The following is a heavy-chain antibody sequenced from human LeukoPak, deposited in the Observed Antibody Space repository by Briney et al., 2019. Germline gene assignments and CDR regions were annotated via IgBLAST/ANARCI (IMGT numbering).Heavy chain of an antibody. CDR3: AKDGCSGGSCFSHFDY. V-gene: IGHV3-23*01. J-gene: IGHJ4*02. Sequence: GGSLRLSCVASGFTFTSYAMNWVRQAPGKGLEWVSGFSGSGGRIYYADSVKGRFTISRDNPKNMVYLQMNSLRDEDTAVYFCAKDGCSGGSCFSHFDYWGQGTLVTVSS. CDR2: FSGSGGRI. D-gene: IGHD2-15*01. CDR1: GFTFTSYA.